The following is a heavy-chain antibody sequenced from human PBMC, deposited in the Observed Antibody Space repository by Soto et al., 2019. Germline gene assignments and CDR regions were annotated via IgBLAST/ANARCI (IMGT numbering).Heavy chain of an antibody. CDR3: TTGIAVAPDAFDI. D-gene: IGHD6-19*01. J-gene: IGHJ3*02. V-gene: IGHV3-15*01. CDR1: GFTFSNAW. Sequence: PGGSLRLSCAASGFTFSNAWMSWVRQAPGKGLEWVGRIKSKTDGGTTDYAAPVKGRFTISRDDSKNTLYLQMNSLKTEDTAVYYFTTGIAVAPDAFDIWGQGTMVTVSS. CDR2: IKSKTDGGTT.